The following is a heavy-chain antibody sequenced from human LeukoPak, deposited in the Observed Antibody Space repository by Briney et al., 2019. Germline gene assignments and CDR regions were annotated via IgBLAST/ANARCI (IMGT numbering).Heavy chain of an antibody. CDR1: GFTFSSYS. CDR3: AKDQVAVAAAIDY. CDR2: ISGSGGST. J-gene: IGHJ4*02. D-gene: IGHD6-19*01. V-gene: IGHV3-23*01. Sequence: GGSLRLSCAASGFTFSSYSMNWVRQAPGKGLEWVSAISGSGGSTYYADSVKGRFTISRDNSKNTLYLQMNGLRAEDTAVYYCAKDQVAVAAAIDYWGQGTLVTVSS.